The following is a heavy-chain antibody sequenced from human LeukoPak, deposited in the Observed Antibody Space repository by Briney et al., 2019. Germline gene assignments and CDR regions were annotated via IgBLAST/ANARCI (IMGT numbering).Heavy chain of an antibody. V-gene: IGHV3-23*01. Sequence: GGSLRLSCAASGFTFSSYAMIWVRQAPGEGLEWVAAISNDGGGTMYAAFVEGRFTISRDNSKNTLFLQMNSLRAEDTALYYCAKGSSGYFADLWGQGTLVTVSS. J-gene: IGHJ5*02. CDR1: GFTFSSYA. CDR3: AKGSSGYFADL. CDR2: ISNDGGGT. D-gene: IGHD3-22*01.